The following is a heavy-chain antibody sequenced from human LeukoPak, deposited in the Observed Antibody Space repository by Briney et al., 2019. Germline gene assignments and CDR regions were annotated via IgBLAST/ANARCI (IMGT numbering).Heavy chain of an antibody. J-gene: IGHJ3*01. D-gene: IGHD1-26*01. CDR2: ISAYNGNR. Sequence: ASVKVSCKTSGYTFTDYGITWVRQAPGQGLEWVGWISAYNGNRDYAQNLQDRVTMTTDRSTSTAYMDLRSLRSDDTAVYYCARYSGSRHDPFDFWGQGTMVTVSS. CDR1: GYTFTDYG. CDR3: ARYSGSRHDPFDF. V-gene: IGHV1-18*01.